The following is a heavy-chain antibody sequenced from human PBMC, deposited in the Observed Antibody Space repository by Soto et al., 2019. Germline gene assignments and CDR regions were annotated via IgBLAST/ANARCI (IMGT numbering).Heavy chain of an antibody. Sequence: SETLSLTCAVSGDSMSSSSNYWGWIRRPPGKGLEWIGRISYSGTTYYNPSLRGRVTISVETSKNQFSLKLSSVTAADTAVYFCARHDPISMIVVVTRYWGQGTLVTVSS. V-gene: IGHV4-39*01. CDR1: GDSMSSSSNY. CDR3: ARHDPISMIVVVTRY. CDR2: ISYSGTT. D-gene: IGHD3-22*01. J-gene: IGHJ4*02.